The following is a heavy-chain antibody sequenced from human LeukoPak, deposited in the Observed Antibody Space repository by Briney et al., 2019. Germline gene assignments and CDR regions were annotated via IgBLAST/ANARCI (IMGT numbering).Heavy chain of an antibody. Sequence: NPSETLSLTCTVSGRSFSSYYWSWIRQPPGKGLEWIGYIYYSGSTNYNPSLKSRVTISVDTSKDQFSLKLSSVTAADTAYCYCTRVRVPNYFDYWGQGTLVTVSS. D-gene: IGHD2-2*01. V-gene: IGHV4-59*01. CDR2: IYYSGST. CDR3: TRVRVPNYFDY. J-gene: IGHJ4*02. CDR1: GRSFSSYY.